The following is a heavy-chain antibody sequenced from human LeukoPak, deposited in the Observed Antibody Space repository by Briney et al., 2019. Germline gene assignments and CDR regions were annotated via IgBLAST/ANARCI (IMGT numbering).Heavy chain of an antibody. V-gene: IGHV3-7*01. Sequence: GGSLRLSCEVSGFTFSSYWMSWVRQAPGKGLEWVAIISYDGGEIYYVDSVKGRFTLFRDNAKSSVYLQMNSLRAEDAAVYYCARDKPRGSYDGSIFDSWGQGTLVTVSS. CDR1: GFTFSSYW. CDR2: ISYDGGEI. D-gene: IGHD3-16*01. J-gene: IGHJ4*02. CDR3: ARDKPRGSYDGSIFDS.